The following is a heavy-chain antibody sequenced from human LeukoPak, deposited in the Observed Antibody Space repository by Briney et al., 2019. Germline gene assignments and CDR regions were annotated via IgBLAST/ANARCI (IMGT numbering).Heavy chain of an antibody. J-gene: IGHJ5*02. CDR2: ISYDGSNK. CDR3: AKYGDYGAVDRTGWFDP. Sequence: LRLSCAASGFTFSSYGMHWVRQAPGKGLEWVAVISYDGSNKYYADSVKGRFTISRDNSKNTLYLQMNSLRAEDTAVYYCAKYGDYGAVDRTGWFDPWGQGTLVTVSS. V-gene: IGHV3-30*18. D-gene: IGHD4-17*01. CDR1: GFTFSSYG.